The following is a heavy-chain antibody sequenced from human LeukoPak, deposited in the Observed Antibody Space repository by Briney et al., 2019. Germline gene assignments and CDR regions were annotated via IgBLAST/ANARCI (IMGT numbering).Heavy chain of an antibody. V-gene: IGHV3-53*01. CDR2: IYSGGTT. J-gene: IGHJ6*02. CDR3: TRVQAGRSGLMDV. D-gene: IGHD2-8*02. Sequence: GGSLRLSCAASGFTVNSNYMSWFRQAPGQGLEWVSIIYSGGTTHYADSVKGRFTISRDNARNTLYLQMNSLTAEDTALYYCTRVQAGRSGLMDVWGRGTTVTVSS. CDR1: GFTVNSNY.